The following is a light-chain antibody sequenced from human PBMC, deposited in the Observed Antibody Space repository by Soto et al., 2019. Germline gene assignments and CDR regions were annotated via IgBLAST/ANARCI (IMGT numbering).Light chain of an antibody. CDR2: DVS. CDR3: SSYTSSSLYV. J-gene: IGLJ1*01. CDR1: SSDVGGYSY. Sequence: QSVLTQPDSVSGSPGQSITISCTGTSSDVGGYSYVSWYQQLPGKAPKLMIYDVSDRPSGVSNRFTGSKSGNTASLTISGLQAEDEADYYCSSYTSSSLYVFGTGTKVTVL. V-gene: IGLV2-14*01.